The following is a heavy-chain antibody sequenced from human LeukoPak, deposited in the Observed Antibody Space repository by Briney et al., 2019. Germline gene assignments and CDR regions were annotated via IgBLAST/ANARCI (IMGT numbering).Heavy chain of an antibody. CDR2: IYYSGST. Sequence: SETLSLTCTVSGGSISSYYWSWIRQSPGKGLEWIGYIYYSGSTNYNPSLKSRVTISVDTSKNQFSLKLSSVTAADTAVYYCARRRIGYCSGGSCFHFDYWGQGTLVTVSS. J-gene: IGHJ4*02. CDR3: ARRRIGYCSGGSCFHFDY. V-gene: IGHV4-59*08. CDR1: GGSISSYY. D-gene: IGHD2-15*01.